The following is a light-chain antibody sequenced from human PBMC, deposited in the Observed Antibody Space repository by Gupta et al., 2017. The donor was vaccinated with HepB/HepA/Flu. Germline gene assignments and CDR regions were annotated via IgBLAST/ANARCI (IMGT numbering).Light chain of an antibody. V-gene: IGLV2-14*01. CDR1: SSDVGGYNY. CDR2: AVS. Sequence: QSVLTQPASVSGSPGQSITISCSGTSSDVGGYNYFSWYQQIPGKAPELMIYAVSNRPSGVSNRFSGSKSGNTASLTTSGLQADDEGDYYCSSYTSTSTYVVFGGGTKLTVL. CDR3: SSYTSTSTYVV. J-gene: IGLJ2*01.